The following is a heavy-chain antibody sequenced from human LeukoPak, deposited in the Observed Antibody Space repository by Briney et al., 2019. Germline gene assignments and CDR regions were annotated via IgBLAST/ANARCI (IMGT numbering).Heavy chain of an antibody. Sequence: PGGSLRLSCAASGFTFSNYWMSWGRQAPGKGLEWVANIRQDGSEKYYVDSVKGRFTISRDNAKNSLYLQMNSLRAEDTAVYFCARDPRTDAFDIWGQGTIISVTS. J-gene: IGHJ3*02. V-gene: IGHV3-7*04. CDR1: GFTFSNYW. CDR3: ARDPRTDAFDI. CDR2: IRQDGSEK.